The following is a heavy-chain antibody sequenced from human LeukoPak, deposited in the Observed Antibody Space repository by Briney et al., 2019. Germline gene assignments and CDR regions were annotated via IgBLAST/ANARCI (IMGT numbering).Heavy chain of an antibody. D-gene: IGHD2-2*01. CDR2: FDPEDGET. V-gene: IGHV1-24*01. J-gene: IGHJ3*02. Sequence: ASVKVSCKVSGYTLTELSMHWVRQAPGKGLEWMGGFDPEDGETIYAQKFQGRVTMTEDTSTDTAYMELSSLRSEDTAVYYCAGGGCGSSTSCYAFDIWGQGTMVTVSS. CDR1: GYTLTELS. CDR3: AGGGCGSSTSCYAFDI.